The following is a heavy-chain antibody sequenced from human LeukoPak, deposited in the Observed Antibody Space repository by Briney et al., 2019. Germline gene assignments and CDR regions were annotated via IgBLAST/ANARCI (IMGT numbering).Heavy chain of an antibody. V-gene: IGHV1-2*02. CDR3: ARAMRGSSRYFIVSEFDP. CDR1: GYTFTGYY. J-gene: IGHJ5*02. D-gene: IGHD6-13*01. CDR2: INPNSGGT. Sequence: ASVKVSCKASGYTFTGYYMHWVRQAPGQGLEWMGWINPNSGGTNYAQKFQGRVTMTRDTSISTAYMELSRLRSDDAAVYYCARAMRGSSRYFIVSEFDPWGQGTLVTVSS.